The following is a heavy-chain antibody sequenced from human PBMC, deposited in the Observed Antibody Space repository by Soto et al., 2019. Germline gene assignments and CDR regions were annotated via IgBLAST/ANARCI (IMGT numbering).Heavy chain of an antibody. CDR2: IKSKTDGGTT. CDR1: RFTFSNAW. Sequence: PGGSLRLSCAASRFTFSNAWMSWVRQSPGKGLEWVGRIKSKTDGGTTDFAAPVKGRFTISRDDSKNTLYLQMNSLKTEDTAVYYCTTAHCSGGSCYAFYWGQGT. J-gene: IGHJ4*02. V-gene: IGHV3-15*01. CDR3: TTAHCSGGSCYAFY. D-gene: IGHD2-15*01.